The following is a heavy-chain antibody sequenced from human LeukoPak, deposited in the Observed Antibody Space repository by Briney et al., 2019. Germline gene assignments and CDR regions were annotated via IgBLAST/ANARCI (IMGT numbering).Heavy chain of an antibody. Sequence: ASVKVSCKASGYTFTSYYMHWLRQAPGQGLEWMGIINPSGGSTSYAQKFQGRVTMTRDTSTSTVYMELSSLRSEDTAVYYCARDRLDHYYGSGSPNYYFDYWGQGTLVTVSS. CDR2: INPSGGST. V-gene: IGHV1-46*01. D-gene: IGHD3-10*01. CDR3: ARDRLDHYYGSGSPNYYFDY. J-gene: IGHJ4*02. CDR1: GYTFTSYY.